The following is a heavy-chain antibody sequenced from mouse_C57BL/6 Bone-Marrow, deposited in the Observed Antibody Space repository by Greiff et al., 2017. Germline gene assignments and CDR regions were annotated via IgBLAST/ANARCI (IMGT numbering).Heavy chain of an antibody. CDR2: IYPGSGNT. CDR1: GYTFTDYY. D-gene: IGHD2-4*01. CDR3: ARGIYYDYDEGGYAMDY. V-gene: IGHV1-76*01. J-gene: IGHJ4*01. Sequence: VQLQQSGAELVRPGASVKLSCKASGYTFTDYYINWVKQRPGQGLEWIARIYPGSGNTYYNEKFKGKATLTAEKSSSTAYMQRSSLTSEDSAVYFCARGIYYDYDEGGYAMDYWGQGTSVTVSS.